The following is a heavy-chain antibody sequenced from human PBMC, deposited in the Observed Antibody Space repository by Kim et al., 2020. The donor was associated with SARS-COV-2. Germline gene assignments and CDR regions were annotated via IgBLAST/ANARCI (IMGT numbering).Heavy chain of an antibody. CDR1: GGSFSGYY. D-gene: IGHD4-17*01. J-gene: IGHJ4*02. CDR3: ARYTVTTMGVDY. CDR2: INHSGST. V-gene: IGHV4-34*01. Sequence: SETLSLTCAVYGGSFSGYYWSWIRQPPGKGLEWIGEINHSGSTNYNPSLKSRVTISVDTSKNQFSLKLSSVTAADTAVYYCARYTVTTMGVDYWGQATLVTVSS.